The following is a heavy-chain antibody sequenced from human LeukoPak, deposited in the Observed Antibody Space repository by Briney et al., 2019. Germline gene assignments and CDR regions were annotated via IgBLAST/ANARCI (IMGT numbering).Heavy chain of an antibody. CDR1: GFTPSSYS. CDR3: ARDTPPGGVVITSPVDY. CDR2: ISSSSSYI. Sequence: GGSLRLSPAASGFTPSSYSMNWVRQAPGKGLEWVSPISSSSSYIYYADSVKGRFTISRDNAKNSLYLQMNSLRAEDTGVYYCARDTPPGGVVITSPVDYWGQGTLVTVSS. J-gene: IGHJ4*02. V-gene: IGHV3-21*01. D-gene: IGHD3-22*01.